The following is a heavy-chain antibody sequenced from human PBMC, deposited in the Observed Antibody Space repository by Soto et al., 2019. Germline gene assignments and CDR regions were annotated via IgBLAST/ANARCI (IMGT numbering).Heavy chain of an antibody. Sequence: EVQLAKSGGGLAQPGGSLRLSCAASGFTLSGYAMDWVRQAPGKGLEYVSGISSNGVGTYYANSVQGRFTISRDNSKNTVYLQMGSLRPEDMAVYYCARRAGPDFYYMDVWGKGTTVTVSS. CDR1: GFTLSGYA. V-gene: IGHV3-64*01. J-gene: IGHJ6*03. D-gene: IGHD6-13*01. CDR2: ISSNGVGT. CDR3: ARRAGPDFYYMDV.